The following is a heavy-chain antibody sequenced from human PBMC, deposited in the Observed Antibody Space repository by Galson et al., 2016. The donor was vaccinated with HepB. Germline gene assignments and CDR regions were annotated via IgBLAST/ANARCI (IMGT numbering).Heavy chain of an antibody. Sequence: SVKVSCKASGYTFTSYGISWVRQAPGQGLEWMGWLSIYNRNTIYAKKFQGRVTLTTELSTSTAYMELRSLRSDDTAVYYCARDWDIVSIPPPMVPQGRRSHYGMDVWGQGTTVTVSS. D-gene: IGHD2-15*01. J-gene: IGHJ6*02. V-gene: IGHV1-18*01. CDR3: ARDWDIVSIPPPMVPQGRRSHYGMDV. CDR2: LSIYNRNT. CDR1: GYTFTSYG.